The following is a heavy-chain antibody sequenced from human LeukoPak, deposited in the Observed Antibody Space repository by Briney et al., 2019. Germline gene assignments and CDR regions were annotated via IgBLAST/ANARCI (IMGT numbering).Heavy chain of an antibody. CDR2: ISSSSSYI. CDR1: GFTFSSYS. J-gene: IGHJ4*02. CDR3: AREWGFWSGYPNPYFDY. D-gene: IGHD3-3*01. V-gene: IGHV3-21*01. Sequence: GGSLRLSCAASGFTFSSYSMNWVRQAPGKGLEWVSSISSSSSYIYYADSVKGRFTISRDNAKNSLYLQMNSLRAEDTAVYYCAREWGFWSGYPNPYFDYWGQGTLVTVSS.